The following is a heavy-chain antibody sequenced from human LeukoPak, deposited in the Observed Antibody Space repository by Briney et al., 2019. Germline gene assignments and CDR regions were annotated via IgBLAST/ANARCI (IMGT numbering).Heavy chain of an antibody. V-gene: IGHV3-48*01. CDR1: GFTFSSYS. D-gene: IGHD1-26*01. J-gene: IGHJ4*02. CDR3: ARGFSELSY. CDR2: ISSSSSTI. Sequence: GGSLRLSCAASGFTFSSYSMNWVRQAPGKGLEWVSHISSSSSTIYYSDSVKGRFTISRDNAKNSQYLQMNSLRAEDTAVYYCARGFSELSYWGQGTLVSVSS.